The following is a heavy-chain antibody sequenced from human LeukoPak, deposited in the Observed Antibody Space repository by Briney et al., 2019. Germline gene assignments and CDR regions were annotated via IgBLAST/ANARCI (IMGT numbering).Heavy chain of an antibody. CDR3: MYYDYVWGRMDV. Sequence: SETLSLTCTVSGGSISSYYWSWIRQPPGKGLEWIGYIYYSGSTNYNPSLKSRVTISVDTSKNQYSLKLSSVTAADTAVYYCMYYDYVWGRMDVWGQGTTVTVSS. CDR1: GGSISSYY. D-gene: IGHD3-16*01. CDR2: IYYSGST. V-gene: IGHV4-59*12. J-gene: IGHJ6*02.